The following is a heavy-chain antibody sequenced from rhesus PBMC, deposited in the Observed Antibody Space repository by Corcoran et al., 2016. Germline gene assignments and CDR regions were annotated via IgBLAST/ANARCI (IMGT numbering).Heavy chain of an antibody. V-gene: IGHV4-160*01. CDR2: IYGSGGSH. D-gene: IGHD2-21*01. J-gene: IGHJ6*01. Sequence: QVQLQESGPGLVKPSETLSLTCAVSGGSISSSYWSWIRQAPGKGLEWIGYIYGSGGSHNYKTPLKNRVTISIDTSKNPFSLKLGVVTAADTAVYYGARDHGGYCTGSGCYGGGYGLDSWGQGVVVTVSS. CDR1: GGSISSSY. CDR3: ARDHGGYCTGSGCYGGGYGLDS.